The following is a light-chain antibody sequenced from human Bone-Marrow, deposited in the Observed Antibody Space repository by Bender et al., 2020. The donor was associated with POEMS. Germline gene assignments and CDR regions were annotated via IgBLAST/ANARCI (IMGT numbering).Light chain of an antibody. CDR1: SSNVGSNY. CDR3: CSYTGFTFR. V-gene: IGLV1-47*01. Sequence: SVLTQTPSVSGTPGQRVTISCSGSSSNVGSNYVYWYQQFPGTAPKLLIYRNDQRPSGVPDRFSASTSGTTASLTISGLLTEDEAEYFCCSYTGFTFRFGGGTKLTVL. CDR2: RND. J-gene: IGLJ2*01.